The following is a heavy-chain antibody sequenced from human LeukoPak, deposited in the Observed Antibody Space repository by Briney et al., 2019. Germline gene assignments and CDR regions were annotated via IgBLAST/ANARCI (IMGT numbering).Heavy chain of an antibody. V-gene: IGHV3-7*03. D-gene: IGHD3-16*01. J-gene: IGHJ6*02. CDR3: ARGGGLDV. Sequence: GGSLRLSCAASGFTFSSYWMNWTRQDPGKGLEWVASINHNGNVNYYVDSVKGRFTISRDNAKNSLYLQMSNLRAEDTAVYFCARGGGLDVWGQGATVTASS. CDR2: INHNGNVN. CDR1: GFTFSSYW.